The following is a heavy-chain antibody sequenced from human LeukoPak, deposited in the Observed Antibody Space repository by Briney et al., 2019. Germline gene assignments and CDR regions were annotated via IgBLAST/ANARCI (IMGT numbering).Heavy chain of an antibody. CDR2: IYYSGST. CDR1: GGSISSYY. D-gene: IGHD5-18*01. J-gene: IGHJ4*02. Sequence: SETLSLTCTVSGGSISSYYWSWIRQPPGKGLEWIGYIYYSGSTNYNPSLKSRATISVDTSKNQFSLKLSSVTAADTAVYYCAREAGYSYGSHYFDYWGQGTLVTVSS. V-gene: IGHV4-59*01. CDR3: AREAGYSYGSHYFDY.